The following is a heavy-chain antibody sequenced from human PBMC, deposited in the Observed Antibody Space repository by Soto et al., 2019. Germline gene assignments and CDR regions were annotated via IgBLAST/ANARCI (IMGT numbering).Heavy chain of an antibody. D-gene: IGHD3-22*01. J-gene: IGHJ4*02. Sequence: GGSLRLSCAASGFTFSSYGMHWVRQAPGKGLEWVAVISYDGSNKYYADSVKGRFTISRDNSKNTLYLQMNSLRAEDTAVYYCAKVRGRARYYDSSGYPDYWGQGTLVTVSS. CDR1: GFTFSSYG. V-gene: IGHV3-30*18. CDR2: ISYDGSNK. CDR3: AKVRGRARYYDSSGYPDY.